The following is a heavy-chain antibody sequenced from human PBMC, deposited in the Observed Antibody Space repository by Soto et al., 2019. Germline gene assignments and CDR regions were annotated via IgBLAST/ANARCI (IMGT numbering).Heavy chain of an antibody. J-gene: IGHJ4*02. D-gene: IGHD3-3*01. CDR2: IIPIFGTA. CDR3: ARGSVETYYDFWRGYITPYYFDY. V-gene: IGHV1-69*01. Sequence: QVQLVQSGAEVKKPGSSVKVSCKASGGTFSSYAISWVRQAPGQGLEWMGGIIPIFGTANYAQKFQGRVTITADESTCTAYVELGSLRSEDMAVYYCARGSVETYYDFWRGYITPYYFDYWGQGTLVTVSS. CDR1: GGTFSSYA.